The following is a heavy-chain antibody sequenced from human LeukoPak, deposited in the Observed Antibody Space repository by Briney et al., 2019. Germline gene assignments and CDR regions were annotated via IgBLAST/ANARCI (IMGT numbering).Heavy chain of an antibody. CDR2: IFPPDSNT. V-gene: IGHV5-51*01. CDR1: GYTFTTFW. CDR3: VRLTLHPGKFSFDY. J-gene: IGHJ4*02. Sequence: GESLKISCEASGYTFTTFWIGWVRQMPGKGLEWVGIIFPPDSNTKYSPSFQDLVTISADKSINTAYLQWSGLKASDTAIYYCVRLTLHPGKFSFDYWGQGTLVTVSS.